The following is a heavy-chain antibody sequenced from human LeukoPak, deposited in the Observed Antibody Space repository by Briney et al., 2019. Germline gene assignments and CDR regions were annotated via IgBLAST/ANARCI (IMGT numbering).Heavy chain of an antibody. CDR1: GYTFTNYF. Sequence: GASVKVSCKASGYTFTNYFMHWVRQAPGQGLEWMGVINPSGGGTTYAQRFQGRVTMTRDTSTSTVHMELSSLRSEDTAVYYCAREIAVAGKYYFDYWGQGTLVTVSS. D-gene: IGHD6-19*01. CDR2: INPSGGGT. J-gene: IGHJ4*02. V-gene: IGHV1-46*01. CDR3: AREIAVAGKYYFDY.